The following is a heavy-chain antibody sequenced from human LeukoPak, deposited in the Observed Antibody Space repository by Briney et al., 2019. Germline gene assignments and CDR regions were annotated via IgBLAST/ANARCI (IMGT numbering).Heavy chain of an antibody. CDR3: AREVSGYYGSGSRFDY. J-gene: IGHJ4*02. V-gene: IGHV3-66*01. CDR1: GFTVSSNY. CDR2: IYSGGST. Sequence: RGGSLRLSCAASGFTVSSNYMSWVRQAPGKGLEWVSVIYSGGSTYYADSVKGRFTISRDNSKNTLYLQMNSLRAEDTAVYYCAREVSGYYGSGSRFDYWGQGTLVTVSS. D-gene: IGHD3-10*01.